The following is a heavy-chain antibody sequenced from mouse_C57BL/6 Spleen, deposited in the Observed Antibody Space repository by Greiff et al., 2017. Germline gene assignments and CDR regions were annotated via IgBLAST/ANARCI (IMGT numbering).Heavy chain of an antibody. V-gene: IGHV1-7*01. D-gene: IGHD2-4*01. CDR3: ARGDDYAY. J-gene: IGHJ3*01. CDR1: GYTFTSYW. Sequence: QVQLKESGAELAKPGASVKLSCTASGYTFTSYWMHWVKQRPGQGLEWIGYINPSSGYTKYNQKFKDKATLTADKSSSTAYMQLSSLAYADSAGYYCARGDDYAYWGQGTLVTVSA. CDR2: INPSSGYT.